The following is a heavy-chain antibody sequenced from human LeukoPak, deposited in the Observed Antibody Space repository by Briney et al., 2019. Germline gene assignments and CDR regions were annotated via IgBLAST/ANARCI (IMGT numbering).Heavy chain of an antibody. D-gene: IGHD3-10*01. Sequence: GGSLRLSCAASGLTFSTYWMTWVRQAPGKGLEWVANIKQDGSEKNYVDSVKGRFTISRDNAKNSLYLQMNSLRVGDTAVYYCAGGIAMVRGGDVWGKGTTVTVSS. V-gene: IGHV3-7*01. J-gene: IGHJ6*04. CDR3: AGGIAMVRGGDV. CDR1: GLTFSTYW. CDR2: IKQDGSEK.